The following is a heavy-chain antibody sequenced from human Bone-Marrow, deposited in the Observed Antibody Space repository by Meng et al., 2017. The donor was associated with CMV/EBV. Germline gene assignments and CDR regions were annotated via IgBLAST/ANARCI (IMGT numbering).Heavy chain of an antibody. D-gene: IGHD3-10*01. CDR2: ITSSSTLI. J-gene: IGHJ4*02. V-gene: IGHV3-21*01. CDR3: ARDPDHSHGGSGRCLDY. CDR1: GFTLSSYA. Sequence: GESLKISCAASGFTLSSYAMIWVRQTPGKGLEWLSFITSSSTLIYQADSVKGRFTVSRDNAKNSLYLQMNSLRAEDTAIYYCARDPDHSHGGSGRCLDYCGEATLVTVSS.